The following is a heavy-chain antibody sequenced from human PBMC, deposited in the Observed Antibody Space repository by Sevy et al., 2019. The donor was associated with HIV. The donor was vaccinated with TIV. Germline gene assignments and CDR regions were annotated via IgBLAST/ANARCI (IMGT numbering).Heavy chain of an antibody. Sequence: SETLSLTCAVSGGSISSGGYSWSWIRQPPGKGLEWIGYMYHSGSTYYNPSLKSRVTISVDRSKNQFSLRLSSMTAADTAVYYCARGDPSNAFDYWGQGTLVTVSS. J-gene: IGHJ4*02. CDR1: GGSISSGGYS. V-gene: IGHV4-30-2*01. D-gene: IGHD2-8*01. CDR2: MYHSGST. CDR3: ARGDPSNAFDY.